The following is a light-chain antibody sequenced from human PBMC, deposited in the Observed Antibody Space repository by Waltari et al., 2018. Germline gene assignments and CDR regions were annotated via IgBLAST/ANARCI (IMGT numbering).Light chain of an antibody. CDR2: EVT. CDR1: SSNAAAY. V-gene: IGLV2-8*01. J-gene: IGLJ2*01. CDR3: SSYAGSNNLV. Sequence: QSALTQPPSASGSPGPSVPISFTGTSSNAAAYISWYQQHPGKAPKLMISEVTKRPSGVPDRFSGSKSGNTASLTVSGLQAEDEADYYCSSYAGSNNLVFGGGTKLTVL.